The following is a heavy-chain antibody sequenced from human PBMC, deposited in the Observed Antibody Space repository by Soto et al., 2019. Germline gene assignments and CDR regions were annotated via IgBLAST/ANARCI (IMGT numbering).Heavy chain of an antibody. CDR2: ISADNGNT. Sequence: QVQLVQSGAEVKKPGASVKVSCKASGYTFTSYGISWVRQAPGQGLEWMGWISADNGNTNYAQKLQGRVTMTTDTSTSKSYMELRGRTADDTAVYCCAGDRGGYALDYWGQGTRVTVSS. CDR1: GYTFTSYG. CDR3: AGDRGGYALDY. V-gene: IGHV1-18*01. J-gene: IGHJ4*02. D-gene: IGHD5-12*01.